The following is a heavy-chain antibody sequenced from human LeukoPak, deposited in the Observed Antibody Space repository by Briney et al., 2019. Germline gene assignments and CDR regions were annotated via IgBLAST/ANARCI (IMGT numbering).Heavy chain of an antibody. CDR3: ARDREGRYSYGNFFDY. D-gene: IGHD5-18*01. CDR1: GGSIGSYY. J-gene: IGHJ4*02. CDR2: IYTSGST. V-gene: IGHV4-4*07. Sequence: SETLSLTCTVSGGSIGSYYWSWIRQPAGKGLEWIGRIYTSGSTNYNPSLKSRVTMSVDTSKNQFSLKLSSVTAADTAVYYCARDREGRYSYGNFFDYWGQGTLVTVSS.